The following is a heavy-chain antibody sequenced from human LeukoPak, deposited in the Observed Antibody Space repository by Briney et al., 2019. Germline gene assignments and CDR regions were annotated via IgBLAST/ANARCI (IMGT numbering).Heavy chain of an antibody. D-gene: IGHD6-13*01. CDR3: ARAGGQGSSWYYYYYYGMDV. J-gene: IGHJ6*02. CDR2: INPNSGGT. CDR1: GYTFTGYY. Sequence: ASVKVSCKASGYTFTGYYMHWVRQAPGQGLEWMGWINPNSGGTNYAQKFQGWVTMTRDTSISTAYMELSRLRSDDTAVYYCARAGGQGSSWYYYYYYGMDVWGQGTTVTVSS. V-gene: IGHV1-2*04.